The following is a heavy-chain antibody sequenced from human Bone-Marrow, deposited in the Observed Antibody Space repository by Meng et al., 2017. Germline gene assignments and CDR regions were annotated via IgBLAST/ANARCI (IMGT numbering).Heavy chain of an antibody. CDR3: VYFWSGYFT. J-gene: IGHJ5*02. D-gene: IGHD3-3*01. V-gene: IGHV4-34*01. Sequence: VQLQQWGAALLKLSETLSLTCAVFGGSLSGYYCNWFRQHPGKGLVWIGGSDHFGNTIYNPSLKGRLTISVDTSKNQISLRLSSVIAADTAVYYCVYFWSGYFTSGQGTLVTVSS. CDR2: SDHFGNT. CDR1: GGSLSGYY.